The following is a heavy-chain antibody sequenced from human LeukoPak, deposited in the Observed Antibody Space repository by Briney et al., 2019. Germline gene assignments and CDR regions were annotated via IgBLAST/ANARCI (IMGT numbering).Heavy chain of an antibody. Sequence: GGSLRLSCAASGFTFSSYGMSWVRQAPGKGLEWVSSISGSGGTTYYADSVKGRFTISRDNSKNSLYLQMNSLRAEDTAVYYCARVVYSSSWYRPNYYYYYMDVWGKGTTVTISS. CDR3: ARVVYSSSWYRPNYYYYYMDV. CDR2: ISGSGGTT. V-gene: IGHV3-23*01. CDR1: GFTFSSYG. D-gene: IGHD6-13*01. J-gene: IGHJ6*03.